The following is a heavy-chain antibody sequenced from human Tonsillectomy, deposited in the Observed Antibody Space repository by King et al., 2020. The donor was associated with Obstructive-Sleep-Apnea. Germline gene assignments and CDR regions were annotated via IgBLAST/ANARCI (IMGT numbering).Heavy chain of an antibody. CDR1: GGSFSDYY. Sequence: HVQLQQWGAGLLKPSETLSLTCAVFGGSFSDYYWSWIRQPPGKGLEWIGEINNSGSTNYYPSLKSRVTISVETSKNQFSLKLTSVTAADTAMYYCARGSGAAAVNWFDPWGQGTLVTVSS. D-gene: IGHD6-13*01. J-gene: IGHJ5*02. CDR3: ARGSGAAAVNWFDP. CDR2: INNSGST. V-gene: IGHV4-34*01.